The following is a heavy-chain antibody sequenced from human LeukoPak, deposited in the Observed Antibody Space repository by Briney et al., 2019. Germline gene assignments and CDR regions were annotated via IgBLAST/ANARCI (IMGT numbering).Heavy chain of an antibody. CDR1: GFTFSSHA. V-gene: IGHV3-23*05. J-gene: IGHJ4*02. CDR3: MTAAGYNFGQY. D-gene: IGHD5-18*01. CDR2: LYTGGNT. Sequence: GGSLRLSCAASGFTFSSHAMNWVRQAPGKGLEWVSALYTGGNTYYADSVRGRFTISRDNSKNTLYLQMNSLRAEDTAIYYCMTAAGYNFGQYWGQGTLVTVSS.